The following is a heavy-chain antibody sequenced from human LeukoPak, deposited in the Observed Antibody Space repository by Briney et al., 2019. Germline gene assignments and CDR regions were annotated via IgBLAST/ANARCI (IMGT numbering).Heavy chain of an antibody. D-gene: IGHD4-17*01. Sequence: ASVKVSCKASGYTFTTYAIHWVRQAPGQRLEWMGWINAGKGNTKYSPKFQGRVTITRDTSASTAYMELSSLRSEDTAVYYCARGGEYDPAYYWGQGTLVTVSS. CDR3: ARGGEYDPAYY. V-gene: IGHV1-3*01. CDR1: GYTFTTYA. CDR2: INAGKGNT. J-gene: IGHJ4*02.